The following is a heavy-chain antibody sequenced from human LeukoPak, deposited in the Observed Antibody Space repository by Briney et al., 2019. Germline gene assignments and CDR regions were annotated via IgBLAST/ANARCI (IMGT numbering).Heavy chain of an antibody. CDR2: IYYSGST. Sequence: PSETLSLTCTVSGGSISSHYWSWIRQPPGEGLEWIGYIYYSGSTNYNPSLKSRVTISVDTSKNQFSLKLSSVTAADTAVYYCARGGPGILWGQGTLVTVSS. D-gene: IGHD3-10*01. V-gene: IGHV4-59*11. CDR1: GGSISSHY. CDR3: ARGGPGIL. J-gene: IGHJ4*02.